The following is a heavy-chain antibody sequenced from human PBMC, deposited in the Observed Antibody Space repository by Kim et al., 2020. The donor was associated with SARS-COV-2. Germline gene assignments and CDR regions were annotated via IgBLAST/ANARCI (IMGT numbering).Heavy chain of an antibody. J-gene: IGHJ4*02. V-gene: IGHV4-59*01. D-gene: IGHD3-22*01. CDR1: GGSISSYY. CDR2: IYYSGST. CDR3: ARLDYYDSSGYPGLDY. Sequence: SETLSLTCTVSGGSISSYYWSWIRQPPGKGLEWIGYIYYSGSTNYNPSLKSRVTISVDTSKKQFSLKLSSVTAADTAVYYCARLDYYDSSGYPGLDYWGQGTLVTVSS.